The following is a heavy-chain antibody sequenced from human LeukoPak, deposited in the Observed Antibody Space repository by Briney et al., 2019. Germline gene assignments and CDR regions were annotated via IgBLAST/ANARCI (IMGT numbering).Heavy chain of an antibody. V-gene: IGHV3-74*01. J-gene: IGHJ4*02. CDR2: INSDGSST. D-gene: IGHD2-2*01. Sequence: GGSLRLSCAASGFTFSSYWMHWVRQAPGKGLVWVSRINSDGSSTSYADSVKGRFTISRDNAKNTLYLQMNSLRAEDTAVYYCARGWSYCSSTSCYYYRPPYYFDYWGQGTLVTVSS. CDR3: ARGWSYCSSTSCYYYRPPYYFDY. CDR1: GFTFSSYW.